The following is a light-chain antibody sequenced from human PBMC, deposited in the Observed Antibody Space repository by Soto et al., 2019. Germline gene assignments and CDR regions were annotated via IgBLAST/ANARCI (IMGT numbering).Light chain of an antibody. V-gene: IGKV3-20*01. CDR2: GAS. J-gene: IGKJ5*01. CDR3: QQYDNSPIT. CDR1: QSVSNRY. Sequence: EIVLTQSPGTLSLSPGEGATLSCRASQSVSNRYLAWYQKKPGQAPRLLIYGASSRATGIPNRFSGSGSGTDFTLTMSRLEPEDFAVYYCQQYDNSPITFGQGTRLDIK.